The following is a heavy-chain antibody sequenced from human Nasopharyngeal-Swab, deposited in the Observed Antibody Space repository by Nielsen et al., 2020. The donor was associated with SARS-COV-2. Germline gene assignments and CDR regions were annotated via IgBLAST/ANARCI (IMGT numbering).Heavy chain of an antibody. CDR2: INPDGSEM. J-gene: IGHJ4*02. CDR1: GFNFNTSW. V-gene: IGHV3-7*03. CDR3: AHYASAAY. D-gene: IGHD2-2*01. Sequence: GGSLRLSCADSGFNFNTSWMTWVRQAPGKGLEWVANINPDGSEMQYVDSVKGRFTISRDNAENSLYLHMNSLRGDDTAAYYCAHYASAAYWGQGTLVTVSS.